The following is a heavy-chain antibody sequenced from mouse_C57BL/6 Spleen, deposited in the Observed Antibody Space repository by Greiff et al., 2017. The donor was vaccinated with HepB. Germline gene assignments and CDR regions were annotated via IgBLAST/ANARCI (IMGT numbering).Heavy chain of an antibody. CDR1: GFTFSSYA. V-gene: IGHV5-4*01. D-gene: IGHD2-1*01. CDR3: ARDGNSYYAMDY. CDR2: ISDGGSYT. Sequence: DVKLVESGGGLVKPGGSLKLSCAASGFTFSSYAMSWVRQTPEKRLEWVATISDGGSYTYYPDNVKGRFTISRDNAKNNLYLQMSHLKSEDTAMYYCARDGNSYYAMDYWGQGTSVTVSS. J-gene: IGHJ4*01.